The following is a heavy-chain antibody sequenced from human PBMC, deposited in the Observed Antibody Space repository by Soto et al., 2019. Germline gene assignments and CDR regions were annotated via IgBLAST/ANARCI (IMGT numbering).Heavy chain of an antibody. CDR1: GGSMSEYF. V-gene: IGHV4-59*01. Sequence: PETLSLTCSVSGGSMSEYFWSWIRQSPGKGLEWIGYIYYLGSTDYNPSLKSRVTISVDTSKRQFSLRLTSVTAADTAVYYCARDGYDGSGSPYPAYWGPGTQVTVSS. D-gene: IGHD3-10*01. CDR3: ARDGYDGSGSPYPAY. CDR2: IYYLGST. J-gene: IGHJ4*02.